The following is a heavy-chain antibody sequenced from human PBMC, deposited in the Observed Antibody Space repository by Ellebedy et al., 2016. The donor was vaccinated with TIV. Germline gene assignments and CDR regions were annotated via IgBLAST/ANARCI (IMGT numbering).Heavy chain of an antibody. CDR2: IYQDGSVQ. J-gene: IGHJ5*01. CDR3: ARRGSYGDYAVQVNSWFDS. V-gene: IGHV3-7*01. Sequence: PGGSLRLSCAATGFSFRSYWMSWVRQAPGKGLEWVANIYQDGSVQYYLDSVKGRFTISRDNAKNSLFLQMNSLRVEDTAVYYCARRGSYGDYAVQVNSWFDSWGRGTLVTVSS. CDR1: GFSFRSYW. D-gene: IGHD4-17*01.